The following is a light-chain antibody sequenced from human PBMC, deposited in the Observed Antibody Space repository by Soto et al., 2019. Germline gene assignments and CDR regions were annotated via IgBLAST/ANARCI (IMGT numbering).Light chain of an antibody. CDR2: AAS. CDR3: LQAYNHPPP. CDR1: QGIRND. J-gene: IGKJ1*01. Sequence: SRRTQSKSSLSASVGDRVTVTCRASQGIRNDLGWYQQKPGKAPKLLIYAASSLQSGVPSRFSGSGSGTDFTLTISSLQPEDFATYYCLQAYNHPPPFGQGTKVAIK. V-gene: IGKV1-6*01.